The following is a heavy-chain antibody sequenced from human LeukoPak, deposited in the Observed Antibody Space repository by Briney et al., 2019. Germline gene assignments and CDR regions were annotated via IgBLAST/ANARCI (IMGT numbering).Heavy chain of an antibody. CDR1: GLTFSTYG. J-gene: IGHJ3*02. Sequence: PGGTLRLSCAASGLTFSTYGMSWVRQAPGKGLEWVSVISGSGGSTYYADSVKGRFTISRDNSKNTLYLQMNSLRAEDTAICYCAKDRGTSLCDAFDIWGQGTMVTVSS. D-gene: IGHD6-25*01. CDR2: ISGSGGST. V-gene: IGHV3-23*01. CDR3: AKDRGTSLCDAFDI.